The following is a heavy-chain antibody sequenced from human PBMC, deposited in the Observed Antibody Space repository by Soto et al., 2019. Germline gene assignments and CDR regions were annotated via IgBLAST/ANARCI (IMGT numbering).Heavy chain of an antibody. CDR2: ITTYNGNT. J-gene: IGHJ6*02. V-gene: IGHV1-18*01. CDR1: RYIFTNYG. Sequence: QVQLVQSGVEVREPGASVKVSCKAVRYIFTNYGVSWVRQAAGQGLEWMGWITTYNGNTEYAQKFQGRVTMTTDASTSTAYMDLGSLRSDDTAIYYCARALTGYGMDVWGQGTTVTVSS. CDR3: ARALTGYGMDV.